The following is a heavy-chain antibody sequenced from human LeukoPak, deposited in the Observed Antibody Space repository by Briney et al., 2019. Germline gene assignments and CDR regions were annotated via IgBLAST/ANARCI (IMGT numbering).Heavy chain of an antibody. CDR1: GYVFTTYN. D-gene: IGHD3-22*01. CDR3: ARIQDYYDSSGPDY. CDR2: INTNTGNP. V-gene: IGHV7-4-1*02. Sequence: VASVKVSCKPSGYVFTTYNLHWVRQAPGQGLEWMGWINTNTGNPTYAQGFTGRFVFSLDTSVSTAYLQISSLKAEDTAVYYCARIQDYYDSSGPDYWGQGTLVTVSS. J-gene: IGHJ4*02.